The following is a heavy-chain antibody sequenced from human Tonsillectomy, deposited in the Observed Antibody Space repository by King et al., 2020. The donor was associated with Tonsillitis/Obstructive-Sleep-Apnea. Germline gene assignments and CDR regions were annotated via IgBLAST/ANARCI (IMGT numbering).Heavy chain of an antibody. CDR3: AGVPDTYYYGSGSYDI. CDR2: ISYDGSNK. J-gene: IGHJ3*02. D-gene: IGHD3-10*01. V-gene: IGHV3-30*01. CDR1: GFTFSSYA. Sequence: VQLVESGGGVVQPGRSLRLSCAASGFTFSSYAMHWVRQAPGKGLEWVAVISYDGSNKYYADSVKGRFTISRDNSKNTLYLQMNSLRAEDTAVYYCAGVPDTYYYGSGSYDIWGQGTMVTVSS.